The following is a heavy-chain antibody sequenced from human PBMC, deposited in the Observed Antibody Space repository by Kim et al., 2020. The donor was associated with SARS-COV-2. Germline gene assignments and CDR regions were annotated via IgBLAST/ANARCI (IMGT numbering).Heavy chain of an antibody. CDR2: ISSDGSFT. D-gene: IGHD3-10*01. Sequence: GGSLRLSCAVSRFTLNNYWINWVRHAPGKGLVWVSRISSDGSFTHYADSVKGRFTMSRDNAENTLYLQMNSLRAEDTAVYYCARGFFGDGFDVWGQGTTVTVSS. CDR1: RFTLNNYW. V-gene: IGHV3-74*01. CDR3: ARGFFGDGFDV. J-gene: IGHJ6*02.